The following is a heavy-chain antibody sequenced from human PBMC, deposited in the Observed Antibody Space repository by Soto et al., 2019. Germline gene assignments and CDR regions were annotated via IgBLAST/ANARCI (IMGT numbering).Heavy chain of an antibody. CDR3: ARDVRAYIMDV. CDR1: GFTVSSNY. J-gene: IGHJ6*02. D-gene: IGHD2-8*01. CDR2: IYSGGST. V-gene: IGHV3-66*01. Sequence: EVQLVESGGGLVQPGGSLRLSCAASGFTVSSNYMAWVRQAPGKGLEWVSVIYSGGSTYYADSVKGRFIISRDNSKNTLYLKMNSLRAEDTAVYYCARDVRAYIMDVWGQGTTVTVSS.